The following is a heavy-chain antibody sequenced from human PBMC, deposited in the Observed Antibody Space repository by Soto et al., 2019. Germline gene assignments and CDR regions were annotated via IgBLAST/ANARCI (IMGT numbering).Heavy chain of an antibody. CDR2: IYPGDSDT. J-gene: IGHJ5*02. CDR1: GYSFTSYW. Sequence: EVQLVQSGAEVKKPGESLKISCKGSGYSFTSYWIGWVRQMPGKGLEWMGIIYPGDSDTRYSPSFQGQVTISADKSISTAYLQWSSLKASDTAMYYCARLEQTHNYYDSSVWFDPWGQGTLVTVSS. CDR3: ARLEQTHNYYDSSVWFDP. V-gene: IGHV5-51*03. D-gene: IGHD3-22*01.